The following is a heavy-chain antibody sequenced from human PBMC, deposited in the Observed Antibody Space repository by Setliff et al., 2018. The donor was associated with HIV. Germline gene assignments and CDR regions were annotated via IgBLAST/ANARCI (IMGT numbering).Heavy chain of an antibody. J-gene: IGHJ3*02. CDR3: AREGKYSGSYPDAFDI. V-gene: IGHV4-34*01. D-gene: IGHD1-26*01. Sequence: SETLSLTCAVYGGSFSGYYWTWIRQSPGKGLEWIGEINDRGSTNYNPSLKSRVTMSVDTSKSQFSLKLSSVTAADTAVYYCAREGKYSGSYPDAFDIWGQGTMVTVSS. CDR1: GGSFSGYY. CDR2: INDRGST.